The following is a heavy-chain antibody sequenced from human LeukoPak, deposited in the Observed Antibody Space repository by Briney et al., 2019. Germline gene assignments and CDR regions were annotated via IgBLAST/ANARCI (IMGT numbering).Heavy chain of an antibody. CDR3: ARDLFPGIAVAAWFDP. V-gene: IGHV4-39*07. CDR2: IYYSGST. CDR1: GGSISSSSYY. J-gene: IGHJ5*02. Sequence: PSETLPLTCTVSGGSISSSSYYWGWIRQTPGKGLEWFGSIYYSGSTYYNPSLKSRVTISVDTSKNQFSLKLSSVTAADTAVYYCARDLFPGIAVAAWFDPWGQGTLVTVSS. D-gene: IGHD6-19*01.